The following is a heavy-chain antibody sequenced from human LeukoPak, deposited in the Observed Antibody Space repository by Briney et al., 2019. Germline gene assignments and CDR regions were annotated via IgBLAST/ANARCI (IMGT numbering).Heavy chain of an antibody. V-gene: IGHV3-23*01. J-gene: IGHJ4*01. D-gene: IGHD1-26*01. CDR3: AKGGKWDVTPFDY. CDR2: ISGGGGST. Sequence: GGSLRLSCAASGFTFTSYSMNWVRQAPGKGLEWVSTISGGGGSTYYADSVKGRFTISRDNSKNTLYLQVNSLRAEDTAVYYCAKGGKWDVTPFDYWXQGTLVTVSS. CDR1: GFTFTSYS.